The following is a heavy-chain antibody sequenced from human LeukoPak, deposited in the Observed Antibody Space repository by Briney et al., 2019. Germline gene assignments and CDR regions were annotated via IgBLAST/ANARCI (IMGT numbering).Heavy chain of an antibody. D-gene: IGHD5-24*01. V-gene: IGHV4-4*02. CDR1: GVSVSSDNW. CDR3: ATRDQSRTYRAPADC. J-gene: IGHJ4*02. Sequence: SETLSLTCAVYGVSVSSDNWWTWVRQSPGKGLEWSGETHRSGDTKYNPSLNGRVTISIDNSNNRLSLNLRYVTAADTAMYYCATRDQSRTYRAPADCWGQGTLATVSS. CDR2: THRSGDT.